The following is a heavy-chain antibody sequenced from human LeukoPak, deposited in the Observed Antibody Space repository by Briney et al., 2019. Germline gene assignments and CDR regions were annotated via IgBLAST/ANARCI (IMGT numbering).Heavy chain of an antibody. CDR2: IATRDDTT. CDR1: GFTLSNYA. D-gene: IGHD3-22*01. CDR3: ASRIPYDSSSY. V-gene: IGHV3-23*01. J-gene: IGHJ4*02. Sequence: GGSLRLSCGGSGFTLSNYAMTWVRQAPGMGLEWVSSIATRDDTTFYADSVKGRFTISRDNAKNTLYLQMNSLRAEDTAVYYCASRIPYDSSSYWGQGTLVTVSS.